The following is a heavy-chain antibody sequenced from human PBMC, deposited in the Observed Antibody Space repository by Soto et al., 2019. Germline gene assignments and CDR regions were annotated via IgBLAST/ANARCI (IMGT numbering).Heavy chain of an antibody. D-gene: IGHD4-17*01. J-gene: IGHJ5*02. CDR1: GFTFSSYG. V-gene: IGHV3-33*06. CDR2: IWYDGSNK. Sequence: GGSLRLSCAASGFTFSSYGMHWVRQAPGKGLEWVAVIWYDGSNKYYADSVKGRFTISRDNSKNTLYLQMNNLRAEDTAVYYCAKEPKNLATVATNWFDPWGQGTLVTVSS. CDR3: AKEPKNLATVATNWFDP.